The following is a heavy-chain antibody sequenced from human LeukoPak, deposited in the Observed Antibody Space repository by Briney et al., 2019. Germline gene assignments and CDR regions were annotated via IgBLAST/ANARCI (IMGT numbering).Heavy chain of an antibody. CDR3: AKDDVDTATH. Sequence: PSETLSLTCTVSGGSISTSNYYWGWIRQPPGKGLEWIGNIFYSGSTYYSPSLKSRVTISLDTSRNQFSLKLNPVTAADTAVYYCAKDDVDTATHWGQGTLVTVSS. D-gene: IGHD5-18*01. V-gene: IGHV4-39*07. CDR1: GGSISTSNYY. CDR2: IFYSGST. J-gene: IGHJ4*02.